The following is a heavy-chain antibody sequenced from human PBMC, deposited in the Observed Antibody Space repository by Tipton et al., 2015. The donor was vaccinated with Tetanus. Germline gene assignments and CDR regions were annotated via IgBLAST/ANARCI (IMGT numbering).Heavy chain of an antibody. V-gene: IGHV4-39*01. D-gene: IGHD2-15*01. CDR2: IYYSGST. Sequence: TLSLTCTVSGGSISSSSYYWGWIRQPPGKGLEWIGSIYYSGSTYYNPSLKSRVTISVDTSKDQFSLKLSSVTAADTAVYYCARGYCSGGSCYSTDYWGQGTLVTVSS. CDR1: GGSISSSSYY. J-gene: IGHJ4*02. CDR3: ARGYCSGGSCYSTDY.